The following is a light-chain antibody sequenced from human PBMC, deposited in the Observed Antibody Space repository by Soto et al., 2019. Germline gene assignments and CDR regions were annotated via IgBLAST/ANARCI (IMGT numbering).Light chain of an antibody. CDR3: CSYAGSDTHV. CDR1: SSNVGNYNL. Sequence: QSALTQPASVSGSPGQSITISCTGTSSNVGNYNLVSWYQQHPGKAPKLMIYEVYKTPSGVSNRFSGSKSGISASLTISGLQAEDEADYYCCSYAGSDTHVFGTGTKVTVL. CDR2: EVY. J-gene: IGLJ1*01. V-gene: IGLV2-23*02.